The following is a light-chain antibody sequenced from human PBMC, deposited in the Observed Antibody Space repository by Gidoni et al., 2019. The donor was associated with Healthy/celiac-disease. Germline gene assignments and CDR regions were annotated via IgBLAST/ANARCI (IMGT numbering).Light chain of an antibody. CDR1: KLGDKY. CDR3: QAWDRSPEVV. V-gene: IGLV3-1*01. J-gene: IGLJ2*01. CDR2: QDS. Sequence: SYELTQPPSVSVSPGQTASITCSGDKLGDKYACWYQQKPGQSPGLVIYQDSKRPSGIPVRFSGSNSGNTATLTISGTQAMDEADSSCQAWDRSPEVVFGGGTKLTVL.